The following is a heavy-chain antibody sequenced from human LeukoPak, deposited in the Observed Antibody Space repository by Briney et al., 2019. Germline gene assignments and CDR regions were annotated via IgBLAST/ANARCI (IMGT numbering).Heavy chain of an antibody. J-gene: IGHJ4*02. CDR2: INHRGST. D-gene: IGHD1-26*01. CDR1: GGSFSGYY. V-gene: IGHV4-34*01. Sequence: SETLSLTCAVYGGSFSGYYWSWIRQPPGKGLEWIGEINHRGSTNYNPSLKSRVTISVDTSKNQFSLKLSSVTAADTAVYYCARNLRRGSYFGYWGQGTLVTVSS. CDR3: ARNLRRGSYFGY.